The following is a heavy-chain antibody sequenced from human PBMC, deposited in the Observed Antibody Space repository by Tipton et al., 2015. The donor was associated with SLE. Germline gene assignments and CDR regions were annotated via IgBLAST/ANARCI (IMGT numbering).Heavy chain of an antibody. Sequence: TLSLTCTVSGDSVKRRYWIWVRQPAGRGLEWLAYRFHDGNINYNPSLKTRLTMSVETSRDQLSLTLNSVTAADTGIYYCARGREWNWSPYYMDVWGKGTTVTVSS. CDR2: RFHDGNI. CDR3: ARGREWNWSPYYMDV. J-gene: IGHJ6*03. V-gene: IGHV4-59*02. CDR1: GDSVKRRY. D-gene: IGHD1-1*01.